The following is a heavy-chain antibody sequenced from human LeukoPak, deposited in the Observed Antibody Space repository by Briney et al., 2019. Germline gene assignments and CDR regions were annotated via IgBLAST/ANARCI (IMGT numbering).Heavy chain of an antibody. D-gene: IGHD2-2*01. J-gene: IGHJ6*02. CDR3: ARRPAADYYYGMDV. CDR2: ISYDGSNK. CDR1: GFTFSSYA. Sequence: PGSSLRLSCAASGFTFSSYAMHWVRQAPGKGLEWVAVISYDGSNKYYADSVKGRFTISRDNSKNTLYLQMNSLRAEDTAVYYCARRPAADYYYGMDVWGQGTTVTVSS. V-gene: IGHV3-30-3*01.